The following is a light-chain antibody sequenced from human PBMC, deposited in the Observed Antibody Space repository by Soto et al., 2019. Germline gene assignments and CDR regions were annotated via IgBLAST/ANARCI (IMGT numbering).Light chain of an antibody. Sequence: QSVLTQPPSASGSPGQSVTISCTGSSSDVGRYNYVSWYQQHPGKAPKLMIYEVSRRPSGVPDRFSGSKSGNTASLTVSGLQAEDEADYYCSSYAGNKVIFGGGTKVTVL. CDR3: SSYAGNKVI. V-gene: IGLV2-8*01. CDR2: EVS. CDR1: SSDVGRYNY. J-gene: IGLJ2*01.